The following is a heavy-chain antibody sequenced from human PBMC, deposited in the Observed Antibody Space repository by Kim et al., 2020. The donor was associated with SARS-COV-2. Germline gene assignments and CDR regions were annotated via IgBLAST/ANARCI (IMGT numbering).Heavy chain of an antibody. D-gene: IGHD2-15*01. V-gene: IGHV3-30*04. CDR3: ARDRNGGGVVVAAALEF. Sequence: GGSLRLSCAASGFTFSSYAMHWVRQAPGKGLEWVALISYDGSKKYYADSVKGRFTISRDNSKNTLYLQMNTLRPEDTAVYYCARDRNGGGVVVAAALEFWGQGTLVTVSS. CDR2: ISYDGSKK. J-gene: IGHJ4*02. CDR1: GFTFSSYA.